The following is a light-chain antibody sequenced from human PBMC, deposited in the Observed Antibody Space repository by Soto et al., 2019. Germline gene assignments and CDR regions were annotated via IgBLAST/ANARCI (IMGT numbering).Light chain of an antibody. CDR2: AAS. CDR3: QQYNRYWT. Sequence: VVWKNQSPALLSAPTADRVTISCRMSQGISSYLAWYQQKPGKAPELLIYAASTLQRGVPSRFSGSGFGTEFTLTISSLFPDDFATYYCQQYNRYWTFGQGTKVDI. CDR1: QGISSY. V-gene: IGKV1D-8*03. J-gene: IGKJ1*01.